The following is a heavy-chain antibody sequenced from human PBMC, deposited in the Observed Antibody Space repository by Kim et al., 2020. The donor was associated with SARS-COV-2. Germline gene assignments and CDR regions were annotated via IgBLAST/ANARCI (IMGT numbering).Heavy chain of an antibody. J-gene: IGHJ3*02. CDR2: ISSSSSTI. D-gene: IGHD3-22*01. Sequence: GGSLRLSCAASGFTFSSYSMNWVRQAPGKGLEWVSYISSSSSTIYYADSVKGRFTISRDNAKNSLYLQMNSLRDEDTAVYYCARDLGRWDDSSGYYDFEGLNDAFDIWGQGTMVTVSS. CDR3: ARDLGRWDDSSGYYDFEGLNDAFDI. CDR1: GFTFSSYS. V-gene: IGHV3-48*02.